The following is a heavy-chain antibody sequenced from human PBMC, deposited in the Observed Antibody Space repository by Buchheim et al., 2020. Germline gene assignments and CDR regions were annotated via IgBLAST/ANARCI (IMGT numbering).Heavy chain of an antibody. CDR3: AREVRPAPGDYYDSSGYLDY. D-gene: IGHD3-22*01. V-gene: IGHV3-30*04. J-gene: IGHJ4*02. CDR2: ISYDGSNK. CDR1: GFTFSSYA. Sequence: QVQLVESGGGVVQPGRSLRLSCAASGFTFSSYAMHWVRQAPGKGLEWVAVISYDGSNKYYADSVKGRFTISRDNSKNTLYLQMNSLRAEDTAVYYCAREVRPAPGDYYDSSGYLDYWGQGTL.